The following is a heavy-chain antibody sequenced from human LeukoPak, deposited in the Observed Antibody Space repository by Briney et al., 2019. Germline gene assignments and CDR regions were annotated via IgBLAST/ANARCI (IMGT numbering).Heavy chain of an antibody. V-gene: IGHV4-4*02. J-gene: IGHJ4*02. CDR2: VHLDGRT. CDR3: AREGGFYRPLDY. CDR1: GGSISSTNW. Sequence: SETLSLTCGVSGGSISSTNWWTWVRQPPGKGLEWIGVVHLDGRTNYNPSLESRLTMSVDFSENHISLKLTSVTAADTAVYYCAREGGFYRPLDYSGQGTLVTVSS. D-gene: IGHD3-3*01.